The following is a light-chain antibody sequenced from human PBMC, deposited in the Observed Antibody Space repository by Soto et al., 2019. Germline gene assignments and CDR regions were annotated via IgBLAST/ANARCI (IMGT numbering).Light chain of an antibody. Sequence: EVVLTQSPDTLSLSPGDRATLSCRASRGVSSYLGWLQQKPGQAPRLVIYDASNRATGVPARFSGSGPGTDFTLTISSLEPEDFATYYCQHYNSYSEAFGQGTKVELK. J-gene: IGKJ1*01. CDR3: QHYNSYSEA. V-gene: IGKV3D-11*01. CDR2: DAS. CDR1: RGVSSY.